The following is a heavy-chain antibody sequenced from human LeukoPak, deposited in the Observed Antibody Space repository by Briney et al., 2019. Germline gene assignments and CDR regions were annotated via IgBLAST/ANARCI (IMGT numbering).Heavy chain of an antibody. V-gene: IGHV1-2*02. CDR2: INPNSGGT. Sequence: GASVRVSCKASGYTFTGYYMHWVRQAPGQGLEWMGWINPNSGGTNYAQKFQGRVTMTRDTSISTAYMELSRLRSDDTAVYYCARSYNWNSRSAFDIWGQGTMVTVSS. J-gene: IGHJ3*02. CDR1: GYTFTGYY. CDR3: ARSYNWNSRSAFDI. D-gene: IGHD1/OR15-1a*01.